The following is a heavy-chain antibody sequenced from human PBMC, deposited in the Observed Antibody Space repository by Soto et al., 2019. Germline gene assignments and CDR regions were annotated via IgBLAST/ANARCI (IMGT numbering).Heavy chain of an antibody. CDR2: IYPGDSDT. CDR1: GYSFTSYW. J-gene: IGHJ6*03. V-gene: IGHV5-51*03. D-gene: IGHD2-8*01. CDR3: ARSGEGGYCTNGVCYSFYYYYYMDV. Sequence: EVQLVQSGAEVKKPGESLKISCKGSGYSFTSYWIGWVRQMPGKGLEWMGIIYPGDSDTRYSPSFQGQVTISADKSISTAYLQWSSLKASDTAMYYCARSGEGGYCTNGVCYSFYYYYYMDVWGKGTTVTVSS.